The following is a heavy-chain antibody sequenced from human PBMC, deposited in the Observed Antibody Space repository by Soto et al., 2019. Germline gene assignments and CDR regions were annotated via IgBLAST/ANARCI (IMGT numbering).Heavy chain of an antibody. CDR2: ISAYNGNT. J-gene: IGHJ5*02. V-gene: IGHV1-18*01. D-gene: IGHD2-15*01. CDR3: ARDRGIGAAP. CDR1: GYTFTSYG. Sequence: QVQLVQSGAEVKKPGASVKVSCKASGYTFTSYGISWVRQAPGQGLEWMGWISAYNGNTNYAQKPQGKVNMTPDKVTRKGYMEVRGLRSDDTAVDYWARDRGIGAAPWGQGTLVTVSS.